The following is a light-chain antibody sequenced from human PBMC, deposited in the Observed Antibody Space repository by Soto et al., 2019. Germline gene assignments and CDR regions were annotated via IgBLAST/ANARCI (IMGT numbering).Light chain of an antibody. J-gene: IGLJ1*01. CDR3: CSYAGSYTYV. Sequence: QSVVTQPRSVSGAPGQSVTISCTGTSSDVGGYNYVSWYQQHPGKAPKLMIYDVSKRPSRVPDRFSGSKSGNTASLTISGLQAEDEADYYCCSYAGSYTYVLGTGTKVTVL. CDR1: SSDVGGYNY. V-gene: IGLV2-11*01. CDR2: DVS.